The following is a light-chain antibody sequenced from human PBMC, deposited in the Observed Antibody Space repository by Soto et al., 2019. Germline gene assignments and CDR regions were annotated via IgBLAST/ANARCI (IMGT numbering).Light chain of an antibody. CDR3: QSYDSSLSGSVV. CDR1: SSNIGAGYD. Sequence: QSVLTQPPSVSGAPGQRVTISCTGSSSNIGAGYDVHWYQQLPGTAPKLLIYGNSNRPSGVPDRVSGSKSGTSASLAITGLQAEAEADYYGQSYDSSLSGSVVFGGGTKLTVL. CDR2: GNS. J-gene: IGLJ2*01. V-gene: IGLV1-40*01.